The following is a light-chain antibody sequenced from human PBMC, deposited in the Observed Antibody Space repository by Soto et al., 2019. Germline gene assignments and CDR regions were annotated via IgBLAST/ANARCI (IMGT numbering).Light chain of an antibody. CDR3: QQSYATVRT. V-gene: IGKV1-39*01. CDR2: AAS. J-gene: IGKJ4*01. CDR1: QGISTF. Sequence: DIQMTQSPSSLSTSVGGRVTITCLASQGISTFLNWYQQKPGKAPRLLIYAASRLQSGVPARFSGSGAETDFTLTITSLQPEDFGIYYCQQSYATVRTFGGGTKVDIK.